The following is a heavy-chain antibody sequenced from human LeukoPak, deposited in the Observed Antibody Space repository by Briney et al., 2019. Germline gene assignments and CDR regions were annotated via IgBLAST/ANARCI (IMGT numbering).Heavy chain of an antibody. V-gene: IGHV3-23*01. Sequence: GGPLRLSCGASGFTFSTYDMTWVRQAPGKGVEWVSAISATGGSIYYGVSVKGRFTISRDNSKNTLYLQMNSLRAEDTALYCCAKGKVSAFLNWFDPWGQGTLVTVSS. J-gene: IGHJ5*02. CDR3: AKGKVSAFLNWFDP. CDR2: ISATGGSI. D-gene: IGHD3-3*01. CDR1: GFTFSTYD.